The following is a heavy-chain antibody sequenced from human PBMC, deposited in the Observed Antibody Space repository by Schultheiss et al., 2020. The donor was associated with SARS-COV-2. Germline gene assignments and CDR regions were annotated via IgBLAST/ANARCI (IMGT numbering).Heavy chain of an antibody. CDR3: ARTATYYYYGMDV. CDR1: GGSISSGGYY. Sequence: SETLSLTCTVSGGSISSGGYYWSWIRQHPGKGLEWIGYIYYSGSTYYNPSLKSRVTISVDTSKNQFSLKLSSVTAADTAVYYCARTATYYYYGMDVWGQGTTVTVSS. J-gene: IGHJ6*02. V-gene: IGHV4-31*03. CDR2: IYYSGST.